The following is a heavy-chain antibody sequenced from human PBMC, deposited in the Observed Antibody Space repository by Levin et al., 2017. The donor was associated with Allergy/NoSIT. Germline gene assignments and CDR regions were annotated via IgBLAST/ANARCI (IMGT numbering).Heavy chain of an antibody. D-gene: IGHD4-17*01. CDR3: ARRNYGDYDHYFIY. V-gene: IGHV4-59*11. CDR2: GSYSGNT. J-gene: IGHJ4*02. CDR1: GGSISSHY. Sequence: PGGSLRLSCTVSGGSISSHYWSWIRQPPGKGLEWIGYGSYSGNTKYNPSLQSRVTISVDTSKNLFSLKLTSVTAADTAVYYCARRNYGDYDHYFIYWGQGTLVTVSS.